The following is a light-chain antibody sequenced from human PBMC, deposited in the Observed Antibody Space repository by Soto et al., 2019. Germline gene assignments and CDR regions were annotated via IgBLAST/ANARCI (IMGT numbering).Light chain of an antibody. CDR3: QQYNTYWT. J-gene: IGKJ1*01. Sequence: GDRVTITCRASQNVNNWLAWYQHKPGKAPQLLIYDASVLETGVPSRFSGSGSGTEFTLAISGLQSDDFATYYYQQYNTYWTFGPGTKVEVK. V-gene: IGKV1-5*01. CDR2: DAS. CDR1: QNVNNW.